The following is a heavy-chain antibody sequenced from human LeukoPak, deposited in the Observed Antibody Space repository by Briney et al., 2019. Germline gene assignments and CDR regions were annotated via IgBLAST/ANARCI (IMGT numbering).Heavy chain of an antibody. V-gene: IGHV3-30-3*01. CDR3: AREGYYGSGSPPSLYFDY. Sequence: GGSLRLSCAASGFTFSNYVIHWARQAPGKGLEWVAVTSSDLNVKLYADSVKGRFTISRDNSRSTLYLQMNSLRPEDTAIYYCAREGYYGSGSPPSLYFDYWGQGTLVTVSS. CDR2: TSSDLNVK. J-gene: IGHJ4*02. D-gene: IGHD3-10*01. CDR1: GFTFSNYV.